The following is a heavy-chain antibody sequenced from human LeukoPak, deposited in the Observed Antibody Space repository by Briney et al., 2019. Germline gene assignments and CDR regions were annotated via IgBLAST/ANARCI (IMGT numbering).Heavy chain of an antibody. Sequence: SETLSPTCTVSGGSINGYYWSWVRQPPGKGLEWIAYIYYSGSTSYNPSLKSRVTISVDTSKNQFSLKLGSVTTADTAVYYCARGGGWSPYYFDYWGQGILVTVSS. CDR1: GGSINGYY. CDR2: IYYSGST. D-gene: IGHD6-19*01. J-gene: IGHJ4*02. V-gene: IGHV4-59*01. CDR3: ARGGGWSPYYFDY.